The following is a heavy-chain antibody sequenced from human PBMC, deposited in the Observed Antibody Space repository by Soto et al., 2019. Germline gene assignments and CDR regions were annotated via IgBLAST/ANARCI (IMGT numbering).Heavy chain of an antibody. D-gene: IGHD3-3*01. Sequence: EVRLVESGGGLVQPGGSLRLSCAVSGFSFNTYWMPSVRQTPEQGLVWVARINGEGTSIRYADSLKGRLTIFRDKARNTLDLQMRNVRIEDTGVYLFAADSPHDGTVAGDFWGQGTLVTVSS. J-gene: IGHJ4*02. CDR3: AADSPHDGTVAGDF. V-gene: IGHV3-74*01. CDR2: INGEGTSI. CDR1: GFSFNTYW.